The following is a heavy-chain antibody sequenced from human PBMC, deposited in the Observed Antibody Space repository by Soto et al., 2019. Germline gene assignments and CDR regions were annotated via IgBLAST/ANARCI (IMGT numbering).Heavy chain of an antibody. CDR1: GGTFSIYA. CDR2: IIPIFGTA. D-gene: IGHD3-22*01. CDR3: GRGDYYDSSGYYYHNDAFDI. J-gene: IGHJ3*02. V-gene: IGHV1-69*13. Sequence: SLKVSCKASGGTFSIYAISWVRQAPGQGLEWMGGIIPIFGTANYAQKFQGRVTITADESTSTAYMELSSLRSEDTAVYYCGRGDYYDSSGYYYHNDAFDIWGQGTMVT.